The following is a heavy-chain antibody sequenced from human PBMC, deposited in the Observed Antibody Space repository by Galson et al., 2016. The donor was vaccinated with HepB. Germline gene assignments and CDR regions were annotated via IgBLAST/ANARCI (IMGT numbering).Heavy chain of an antibody. J-gene: IGHJ4*02. Sequence: SLRLSCAASGFTFSSYWMSWVRQAPGKGLEWVANIKQDGGEKDYVDSVKGRFTISRDNAKNTLYLQMNSLRAEDTAVYYCAKGYGFWTAFDYWGQGTLVTVSS. D-gene: IGHD3-3*01. CDR2: IKQDGGEK. CDR1: GFTFSSYW. V-gene: IGHV3-7*03. CDR3: AKGYGFWTAFDY.